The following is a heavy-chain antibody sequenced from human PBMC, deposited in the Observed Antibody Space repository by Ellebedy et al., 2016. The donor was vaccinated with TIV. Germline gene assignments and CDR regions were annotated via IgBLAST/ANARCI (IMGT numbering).Heavy chain of an antibody. CDR1: GGSFSGYY. J-gene: IGHJ4*02. CDR3: SEGRSCWYYFDD. D-gene: IGHD6-19*01. V-gene: IGHV4-34*01. CDR2: VKKSGRT. Sequence: SETLSLTCAVYGGSFSGYYWSWVRQLPGKGREWNGEVKKSGRTNYHQSLKSRDTISVDTSKNQFSLRMSSVTAADTAVYYCSEGRSCWYYFDDWGQGTLVTVSS.